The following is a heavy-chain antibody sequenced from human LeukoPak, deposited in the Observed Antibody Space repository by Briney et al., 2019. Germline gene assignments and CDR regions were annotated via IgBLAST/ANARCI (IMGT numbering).Heavy chain of an antibody. V-gene: IGHV3-23*01. Sequence: GGSLRLSCAASGFTFSSYAMSGVRQARGKGLEWVSAISGSGGSTYYADSVKGRFTISRDNSKNTLYLQMNSLRAEDTAVYYCAKIQPSNWEGGYWGQGTLVTVSS. CDR1: GFTFSSYA. D-gene: IGHD7-27*01. CDR3: AKIQPSNWEGGY. J-gene: IGHJ4*02. CDR2: ISGSGGST.